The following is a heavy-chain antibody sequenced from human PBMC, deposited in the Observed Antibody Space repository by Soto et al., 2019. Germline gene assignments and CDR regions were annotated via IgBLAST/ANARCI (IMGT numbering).Heavy chain of an antibody. V-gene: IGHV6-1*01. Sequence: SQTLSLTCASSGDSVSSNSAAWNWIRQSPSRGLEWLGRTYYRSKWYNDYAVSVKSRITINPDTSKNQFSLQLNSVTPEDTAVYYCARDTWYYDSSGYYSYFDYWGQGTLVTVSS. CDR3: ARDTWYYDSSGYYSYFDY. J-gene: IGHJ4*02. CDR2: TYYRSKWYN. CDR1: GDSVSSNSAA. D-gene: IGHD3-22*01.